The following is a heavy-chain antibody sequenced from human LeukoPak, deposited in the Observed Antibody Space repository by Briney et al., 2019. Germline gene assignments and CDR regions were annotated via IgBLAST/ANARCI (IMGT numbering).Heavy chain of an antibody. CDR3: ARVVSGIRLWLGY. J-gene: IGHJ4*02. Sequence: GGSLRLSCAASGFTFSSYEMNWVRQAPGKGLEWVSYISSSGSTIYYADSVKGRFTISRDNAKNSLYLQMNSLRAEDTAVYYCARVVSGIRLWLGYWGQGTLVTVSS. V-gene: IGHV3-48*03. D-gene: IGHD5-18*01. CDR2: ISSSGSTI. CDR1: GFTFSSYE.